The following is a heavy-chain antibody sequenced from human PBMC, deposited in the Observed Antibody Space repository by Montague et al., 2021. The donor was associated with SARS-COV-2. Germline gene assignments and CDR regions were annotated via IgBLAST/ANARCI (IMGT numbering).Heavy chain of an antibody. CDR1: GGSFSAYY. J-gene: IGHJ4*02. Sequence: SETLSLTCAVYGGSFSAYYWSWIRQPPGRGLEWIGEINHSGTTNYESPLESRLSMSVDTSKNQFSLNLSSVTAADTAVYFCSRTYRGTFDFWGQGILVTVSS. CDR3: SRTYRGTFDF. CDR2: INHSGTT. V-gene: IGHV4-34*01. D-gene: IGHD1-7*01.